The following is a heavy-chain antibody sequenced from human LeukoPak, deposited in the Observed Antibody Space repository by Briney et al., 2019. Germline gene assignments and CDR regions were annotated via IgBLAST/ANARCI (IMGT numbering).Heavy chain of an antibody. CDR3: ARRVFLGDAFDI. CDR2: IYPGDSDT. J-gene: IGHJ3*02. CDR1: GYSFTSYW. V-gene: IGHV5-51*01. D-gene: IGHD2-8*01. Sequence: GGSLKISFNGSGYSFTSYWIGWVRQMPGKGLEWMGIIYPGDSDTIYSPSFQGQVTISADKSISTAYLQWSSLKASDTAMYYCARRVFLGDAFDIWGQGTMVTVSS.